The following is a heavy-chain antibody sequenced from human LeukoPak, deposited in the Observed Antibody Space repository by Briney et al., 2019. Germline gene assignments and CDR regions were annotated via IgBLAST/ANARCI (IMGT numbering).Heavy chain of an antibody. CDR1: GGSISSSSYY. V-gene: IGHV4-39*01. J-gene: IGHJ3*02. Sequence: SETLSLTCTVSGGSISSSSYYWDWIRQPPGKGLEWIGTIYYSGTTYYNPSLKSRVTISVDTSRNQFSLKLSSVTATDTAVYYCARNGAAVKYDYVWGSYGGAFDIWGQGTMVTVSS. D-gene: IGHD3-16*01. CDR2: IYYSGTT. CDR3: ARNGAAVKYDYVWGSYGGAFDI.